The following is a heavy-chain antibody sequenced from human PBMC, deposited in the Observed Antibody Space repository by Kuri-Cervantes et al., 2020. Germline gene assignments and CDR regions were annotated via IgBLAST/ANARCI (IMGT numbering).Heavy chain of an antibody. D-gene: IGHD3-10*01. CDR2: MSGSGGST. V-gene: IGHV3-23*01. CDR1: GFTFSSYG. J-gene: IGHJ4*02. CDR3: AKGPRTMVRGVIGTS. Sequence: GGSLRLSCAASGFTFSSYGMSWVRQAPGKGLECVSGMSGSGGSTYYADSVQGRFTISRDNSKNRLYLQMNSLRAEDTAFYYCAKGPRTMVRGVIGTSWGQGTLVTVSS.